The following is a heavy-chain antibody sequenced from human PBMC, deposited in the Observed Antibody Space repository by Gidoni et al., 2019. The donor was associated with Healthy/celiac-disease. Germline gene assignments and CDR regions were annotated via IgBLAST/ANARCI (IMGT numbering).Heavy chain of an antibody. V-gene: IGHV3-23*01. CDR3: AKGPSTTDYDILTVRWRCYFGH. J-gene: IGHJ4*02. CDR2: IIGSGGST. Sequence: EVQPLSAEGRLVKPCGSRCSSYAESGFTFGSFATRCVRQAPGKGLEGVSAIIGSGGSTYYADSVKGRFTSCHDKSKNTLCLQVNSLGAEETAVYYWAKGPSTTDYDILTVRWRCYFGHWGQGSLVTVS. D-gene: IGHD3-9*01. CDR1: GFTFGSFA.